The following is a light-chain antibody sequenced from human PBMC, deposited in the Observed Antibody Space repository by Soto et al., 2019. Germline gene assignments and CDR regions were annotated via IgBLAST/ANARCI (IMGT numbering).Light chain of an antibody. V-gene: IGKV3-11*01. J-gene: IGKJ5*01. CDR1: QSVSSY. Sequence: EIVLTQSPGTLSLSPVERATLSCRASQSVSSYLAWYQQKPGQAPRLLIYDASNRATGIPARFSGSGSGTDFTLTISSLEPEDFAVYYCQQSSNWPLITFGQGTRLEIK. CDR2: DAS. CDR3: QQSSNWPLIT.